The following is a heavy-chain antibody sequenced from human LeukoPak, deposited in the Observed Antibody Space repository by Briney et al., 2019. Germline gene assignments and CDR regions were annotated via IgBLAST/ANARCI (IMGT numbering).Heavy chain of an antibody. V-gene: IGHV4-4*07. CDR1: GGSISSYY. CDR2: IYTSGST. CDR3: ARLSLPLAAAGTTPLRYYYYYSMDV. D-gene: IGHD6-13*01. Sequence: PSETLSLTCTVSGGSISSYYWSWIRQPAGKGLEWIGRIYTSGSTNYNPSLTSRVTISVDKSKHQFSLKLSSVTAADPAVYYCARLSLPLAAAGTTPLRYYYYYSMDVWGKGTTVTVSS. J-gene: IGHJ6*03.